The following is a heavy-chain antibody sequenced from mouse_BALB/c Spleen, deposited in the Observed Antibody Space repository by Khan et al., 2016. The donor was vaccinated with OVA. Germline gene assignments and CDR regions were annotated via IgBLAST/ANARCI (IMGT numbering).Heavy chain of an antibody. CDR3: AREEALYYFDY. J-gene: IGHJ2*01. D-gene: IGHD3-2*02. Sequence: QVQLKQSGAELVRPGTSVKLSCKTSGYIFTTYWIHWVKQRSGQGLEWIARIYPGTDNVYYNEKLKDRATLTADKSSSTAYMQLSSLKSEDSAVYFCAREEALYYFDYWGQGTTLTVSS. CDR1: GYIFTTYW. CDR2: IYPGTDNV. V-gene: IGHV1-76*01.